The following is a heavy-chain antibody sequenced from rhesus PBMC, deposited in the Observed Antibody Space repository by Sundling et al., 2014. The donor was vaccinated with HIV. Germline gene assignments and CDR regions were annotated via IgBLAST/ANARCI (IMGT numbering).Heavy chain of an antibody. D-gene: IGHD2-15*01. CDR3: AKTDCSSTYCSLDY. J-gene: IGHJ4*01. CDR1: GFTFSSYG. V-gene: IGHV3S42*01. Sequence: EVQLVESGGGLVQPGGSLRLSCAASGFTFSSYGMYWVRQAPGKGLEWISAISSGGGSTYYADSVKGRFTISRDNSKNTLSLQMNSLRAEDTAVYYCAKTDCSSTYCSLDYWGQGVLVTVSS. CDR2: ISSGGGST.